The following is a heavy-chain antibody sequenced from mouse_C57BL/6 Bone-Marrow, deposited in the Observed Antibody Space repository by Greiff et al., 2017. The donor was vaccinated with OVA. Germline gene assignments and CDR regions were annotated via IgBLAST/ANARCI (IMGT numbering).Heavy chain of an antibody. J-gene: IGHJ3*01. Sequence: QVQLQQSGAELARPGASVKLSCKASGYTFTSYGISWVKQRTGQGLEWIGEIYPRRGNTYYNEKFKGKATLTADKSSSTAYMELRSLTSEDSAVYFWARRGIYYGNPFAYWGQGTLVTVSA. D-gene: IGHD2-1*01. V-gene: IGHV1-81*01. CDR3: ARRGIYYGNPFAY. CDR2: IYPRRGNT. CDR1: GYTFTSYG.